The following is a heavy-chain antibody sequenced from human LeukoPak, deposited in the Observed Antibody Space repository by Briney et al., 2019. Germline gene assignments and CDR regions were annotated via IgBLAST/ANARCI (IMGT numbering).Heavy chain of an antibody. D-gene: IGHD3-22*01. J-gene: IGHJ4*02. Sequence: GGSLRLSCAASGFAFSTYEMNWVRQAPGKGLEWVSYISSTGSNIYYADSVKGRFTISRDNAKNSLYLLMNSLRTEDTAVYYCAATYYYDGSGDYWGQGTLVTVSS. CDR2: ISSTGSNI. CDR3: AATYYYDGSGDY. V-gene: IGHV3-48*03. CDR1: GFAFSTYE.